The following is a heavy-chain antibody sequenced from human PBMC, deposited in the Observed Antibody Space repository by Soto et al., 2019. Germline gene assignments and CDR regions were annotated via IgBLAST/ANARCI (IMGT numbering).Heavy chain of an antibody. CDR3: ARIVLLWFGEFDY. Sequence: PSETLSLTCTVSGGSIRSSSYYWGWIRQPPGKGLEWIGSIYYSGSTYYNPSLKSRVTISVDTSKNQFSLKLSSVTAADTAVYYCARIVLLWFGEFDYWGQGTLVTVSS. CDR2: IYYSGST. J-gene: IGHJ4*02. CDR1: GGSIRSSSYY. D-gene: IGHD3-10*01. V-gene: IGHV4-39*01.